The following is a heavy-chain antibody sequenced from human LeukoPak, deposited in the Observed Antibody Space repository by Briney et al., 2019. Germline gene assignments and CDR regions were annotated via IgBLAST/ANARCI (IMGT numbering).Heavy chain of an antibody. D-gene: IGHD3-22*01. CDR2: ISGSGGST. Sequence: GGSLRLSCAASGFTFSSYAMSWVRQAPGKGLEWVSAISGSGGSTYYADSVKGRFTISRDNSKNTLYLQMNSLRAEDTAVYYCAKDGGYYDSSGYYWWGYYFDYWGQGTLVTVSS. CDR3: AKDGGYYDSSGYYWWGYYFDY. V-gene: IGHV3-23*01. J-gene: IGHJ4*02. CDR1: GFTFSSYA.